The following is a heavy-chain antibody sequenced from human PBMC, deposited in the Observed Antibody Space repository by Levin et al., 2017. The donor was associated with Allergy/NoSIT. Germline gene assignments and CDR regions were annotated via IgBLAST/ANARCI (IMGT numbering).Heavy chain of an antibody. CDR1: GYSFTNYW. CDR3: ARAQRVYSYGSDAFDT. CDR2: IYPGDSDT. D-gene: IGHD5-18*01. V-gene: IGHV5-51*01. Sequence: GESLKISCRGSGYSFTNYWIGWVRQMPGKGLEWMGIIYPGDSDTRYSPSFQGQVTFSADKSITTAYLHWSSLKASDTAIYYCARAQRVYSYGSDAFDTWGQGTMVTVAS. J-gene: IGHJ3*02.